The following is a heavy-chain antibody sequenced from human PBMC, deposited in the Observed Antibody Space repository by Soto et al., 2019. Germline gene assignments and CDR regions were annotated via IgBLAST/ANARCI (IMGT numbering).Heavy chain of an antibody. V-gene: IGHV3-23*01. J-gene: IGHJ5*02. Sequence: GGSLRLSCAASGFTFSSYAMSWVRQAPGKGLEWVSGISGSGDSTYYADSVKGRFTISRDNSKNTLYLQMNSLRVEDTAVYYCAKASRYYDSGGSFNWFDPWGQGTLVTVSS. CDR3: AKASRYYDSGGSFNWFDP. CDR2: ISGSGDST. D-gene: IGHD3-22*01. CDR1: GFTFSSYA.